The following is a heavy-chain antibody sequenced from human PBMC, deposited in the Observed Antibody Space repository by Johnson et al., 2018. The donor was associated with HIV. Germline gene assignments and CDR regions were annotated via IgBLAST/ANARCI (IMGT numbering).Heavy chain of an antibody. Sequence: VQLVESGGGFVQPGGSLRLSCAASGFTFSSYAMSWVRQAPGKGLEWVSTISGSGVSTYYADSVKGRFTISRDNSKNTLYLQLNSLRAEDTAVYYCAKDAVWGEDNWNDAFDIWGQGTMVTVSS. CDR2: ISGSGVST. CDR1: GFTFSSYA. V-gene: IGHV3-23*04. D-gene: IGHD1-20*01. J-gene: IGHJ3*02. CDR3: AKDAVWGEDNWNDAFDI.